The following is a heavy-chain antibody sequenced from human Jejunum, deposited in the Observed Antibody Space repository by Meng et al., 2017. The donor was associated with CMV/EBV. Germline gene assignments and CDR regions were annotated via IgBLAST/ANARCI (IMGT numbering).Heavy chain of an antibody. V-gene: IGHV4-30-4*08. CDR3: ARTQDCTRTSCYTGFDP. J-gene: IGHJ5*02. D-gene: IGHD2-2*01. CDR2: IYYSGRT. Sequence: ISSGDYYWSWLRQPPGKGLEWIGFIYYSGRTYYNPSLKSRITISVDTSKNQFSLRLSSVTAADTAMYYCARTQDCTRTSCYTGFDPWGQGTLVTVSS. CDR1: ISSGDYY.